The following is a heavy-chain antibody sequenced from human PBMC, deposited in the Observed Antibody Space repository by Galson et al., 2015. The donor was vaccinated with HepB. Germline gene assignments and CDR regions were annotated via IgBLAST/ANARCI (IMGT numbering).Heavy chain of an antibody. CDR1: GFNFRYYW. CDR2: IKQDGSEK. CDR3: ARDGRYSGTFLAFDY. V-gene: IGHV3-7*01. D-gene: IGHD1-26*01. Sequence: SLRLSCADSGFNFRYYWMSWVRQAPGKGLEWVANIKQDGSEKYYVDSVKGRFTISRDNAKNSLYLQMNSLRAEDTAVYYCARDGRYSGTFLAFDYWGQGPLVTVSS. J-gene: IGHJ4*02.